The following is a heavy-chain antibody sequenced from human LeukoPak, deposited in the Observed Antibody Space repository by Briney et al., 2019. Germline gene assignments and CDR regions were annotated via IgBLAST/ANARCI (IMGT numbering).Heavy chain of an antibody. CDR2: IGTDGSYI. V-gene: IGHV3-21*01. J-gene: IGHJ3*02. Sequence: GGSLRLSCAASGFTFSSHNMNWVRQAPMKGLEWVSSIGTDGSYIYYADSVQGRFTISRDNAKNSLYLQMNSLTAEDTAVYYCARKMKTGDRVGTFDIWGQGTMVTVTS. D-gene: IGHD1-1*01. CDR3: ARKMKTGDRVGTFDI. CDR1: GFTFSSHN.